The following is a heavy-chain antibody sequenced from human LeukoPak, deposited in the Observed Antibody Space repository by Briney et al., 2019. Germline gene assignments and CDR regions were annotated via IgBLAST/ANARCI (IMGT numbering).Heavy chain of an antibody. CDR2: MNPNSGNT. Sequence: GASVKVSCKASGYTFTSYDINWVRQAPGQGLEWMGWMNPNSGNTGYAQKFQGRVTMTRNTSISTAYMELSSLRSEDTAVYYCAIAPLDYYDSSGYSYGYWGQGTLVTVSS. J-gene: IGHJ4*02. D-gene: IGHD3-22*01. CDR3: AIAPLDYYDSSGYSYGY. CDR1: GYTFTSYD. V-gene: IGHV1-8*01.